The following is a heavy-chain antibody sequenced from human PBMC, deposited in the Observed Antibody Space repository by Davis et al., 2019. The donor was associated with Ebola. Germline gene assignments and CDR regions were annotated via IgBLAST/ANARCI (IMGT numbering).Heavy chain of an antibody. Sequence: GESLKISCAASGFTFSSYAMHWVRQAPGKGLEWVAVISYDGSNKYYADSVKGRFTISRDNAKNSLYLQMNSLRAEDTAVYYCARDLDIAPFDYWGQGTLVTVSS. D-gene: IGHD2-15*01. CDR2: ISYDGSNK. CDR1: GFTFSSYA. V-gene: IGHV3-30-3*01. J-gene: IGHJ4*02. CDR3: ARDLDIAPFDY.